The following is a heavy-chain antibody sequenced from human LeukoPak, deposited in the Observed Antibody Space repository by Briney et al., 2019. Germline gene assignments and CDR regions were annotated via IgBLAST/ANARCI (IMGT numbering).Heavy chain of an antibody. V-gene: IGHV3-30*03. CDR1: GFTFSSYG. Sequence: GGSLRLSCAASGFTFSSYGMHWVRQAPGKGLEWVAVISYDGSNKYYADSVKGRFTISRDNSKNTLYLQMNSLRAEDTAVYYCAREAGATTDGFDYWGQGTLVTVSS. CDR3: AREAGATTDGFDY. CDR2: ISYDGSNK. D-gene: IGHD1-26*01. J-gene: IGHJ4*02.